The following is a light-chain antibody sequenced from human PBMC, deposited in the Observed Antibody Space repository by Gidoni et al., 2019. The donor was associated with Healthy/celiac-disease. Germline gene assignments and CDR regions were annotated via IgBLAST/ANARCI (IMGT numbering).Light chain of an antibody. CDR3: QQRSNWWT. CDR1: QSVSSY. J-gene: IGKJ1*01. V-gene: IGKV3-11*01. Sequence: EIVLTQSLATLSLSPGERATLSCSARQSVSSYLAWYQQKPGQAPRLLIYDASNRATCIPARCSGSGSGTDFTLTISSLEPEDFAVYYCQQRSNWWTFGQGTKVEIK. CDR2: DAS.